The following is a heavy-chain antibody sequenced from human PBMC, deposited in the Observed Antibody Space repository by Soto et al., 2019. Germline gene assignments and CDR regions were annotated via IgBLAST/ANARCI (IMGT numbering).Heavy chain of an antibody. CDR2: IYYSGST. CDR3: ASHLGSSTNY. J-gene: IGHJ4*02. CDR1: GGSISSGGYY. V-gene: IGHV4-31*03. Sequence: ASETLSLTCTVSGGSISSGGYYWIWIRQHPGKGLEWIGYIYYSGSTNYNPSLKSRVTISVDTSKNQFSLKLSSVTAADTAVYYCASHLGSSTNYWGQGTLVTVSS. D-gene: IGHD6-6*01.